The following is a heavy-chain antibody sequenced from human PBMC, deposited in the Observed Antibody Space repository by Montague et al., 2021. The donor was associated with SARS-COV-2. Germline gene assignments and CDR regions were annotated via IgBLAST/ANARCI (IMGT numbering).Heavy chain of an antibody. Sequence: SETLSLTCSVSGASISTSTDHWAWIRQSPGKGLEWVGSFSYSDSTHYNPSLRSRVTISADSSKNQFSLKLNSVTAADTAIYYCARHMGHVLLSVTGANWFDAWGQGTLVTVSS. CDR1: GASISTSTDH. CDR2: FSYSDST. J-gene: IGHJ5*02. D-gene: IGHD2-15*01. CDR3: ARHMGHVLLSVTGANWFDA. V-gene: IGHV4-39*01.